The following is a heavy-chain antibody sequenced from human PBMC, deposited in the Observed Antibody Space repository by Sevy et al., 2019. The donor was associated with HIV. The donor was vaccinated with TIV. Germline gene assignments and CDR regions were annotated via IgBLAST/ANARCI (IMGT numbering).Heavy chain of an antibody. V-gene: IGHV1-46*01. J-gene: IGHJ6*02. CDR3: ARSPLPLRKYSSSSDGMDV. D-gene: IGHD6-6*01. CDR2: INPSGGST. Sequence: ASVKVSCKASGYTFTSYYMHWVRQAPGQGLEWMGIINPSGGSTSYSQKFQGRVTMTRDTSTSTVYMELSSLRSEDTAVYYCARSPLPLRKYSSSSDGMDVWGQGTTVTVSS. CDR1: GYTFTSYY.